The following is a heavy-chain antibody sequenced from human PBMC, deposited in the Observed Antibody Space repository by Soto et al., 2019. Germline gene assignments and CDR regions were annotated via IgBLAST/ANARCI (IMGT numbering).Heavy chain of an antibody. CDR3: VRVVAIPGYPDN. D-gene: IGHD5-12*01. Sequence: QVPLVQSGAEVRQPASSVKVSCQTSGGTFSSYAISWVRQAPGQGLEWMGGIVPIVDTSTYAQKFQGRVTITAYASTSTVYMERSSLRSDDTDVYYCVRVVAIPGYPDNWGQGTLVTVSS. V-gene: IGHV1-69*12. CDR1: GGTFSSYA. J-gene: IGHJ4*02. CDR2: IVPIVDTS.